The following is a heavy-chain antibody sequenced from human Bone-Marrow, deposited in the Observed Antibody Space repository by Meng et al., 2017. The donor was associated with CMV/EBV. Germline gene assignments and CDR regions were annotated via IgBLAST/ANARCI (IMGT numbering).Heavy chain of an antibody. CDR2: IRYDGSDK. D-gene: IGHD3-10*02. V-gene: IGHV3-30*02. CDR3: AKDMFRYYFYY. J-gene: IGHJ4*02. CDR1: GFTFSSFG. Sequence: GESLKISCAASGFTFSSFGMHWVRQAPGEGLEWVAFIRYDGSDKYYADSVKGRFTISRDNSKNTLYLQMNSLRAEDSAVYYCAKDMFRYYFYYWGKGTLGPVSS.